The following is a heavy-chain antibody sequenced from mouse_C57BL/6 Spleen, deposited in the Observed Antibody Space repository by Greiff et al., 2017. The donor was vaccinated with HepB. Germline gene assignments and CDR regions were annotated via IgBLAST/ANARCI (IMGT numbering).Heavy chain of an antibody. V-gene: IGHV1-15*01. Sequence: QVQLQQSGAELVRPGASVTLSCKASGYTFTDYEMHWVKQTPVHGLEWIGAIDPETGGTAYNQKFKGKAILTADKSSSTAYMELRSLTSEDSAVYYCKRRVVTDPYWYFDVWGTGTTVTVSS. CDR2: IDPETGGT. J-gene: IGHJ1*03. CDR3: KRRVVTDPYWYFDV. D-gene: IGHD2-1*01. CDR1: GYTFTDYE.